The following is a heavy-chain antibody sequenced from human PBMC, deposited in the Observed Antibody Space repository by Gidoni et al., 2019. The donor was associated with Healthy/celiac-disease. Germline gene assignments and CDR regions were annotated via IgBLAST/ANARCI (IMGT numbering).Heavy chain of an antibody. Sequence: QVQLVQSGAEVKKPGASVTVSCKASGYTFTSYDINWVRQATGQGLEWWGWMNPNSGNTGYAQKFQGRVTMTRNTSISTAYMELSSLRSEDTAVYYCAGDYYGSGSSLKLFDYWGQGTLVTVSS. CDR3: AGDYYGSGSSLKLFDY. CDR2: MNPNSGNT. V-gene: IGHV1-8*01. D-gene: IGHD3-10*01. CDR1: GYTFTSYD. J-gene: IGHJ4*02.